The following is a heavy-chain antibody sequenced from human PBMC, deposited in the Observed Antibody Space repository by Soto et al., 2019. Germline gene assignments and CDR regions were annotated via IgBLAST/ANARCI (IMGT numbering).Heavy chain of an antibody. Sequence: SVKVSCKASGGTFSSYAISWVRQAPGQGLEWMGGIIPIFGTANYAQKFQGRVTITADESTSTAYMELSSLRSEDTAVYYCARLPHSSSSWSQYNWFDPWGQGTLVTVSS. J-gene: IGHJ5*02. V-gene: IGHV1-69*13. CDR3: ARLPHSSSSWSQYNWFDP. CDR1: GGTFSSYA. D-gene: IGHD6-13*01. CDR2: IIPIFGTA.